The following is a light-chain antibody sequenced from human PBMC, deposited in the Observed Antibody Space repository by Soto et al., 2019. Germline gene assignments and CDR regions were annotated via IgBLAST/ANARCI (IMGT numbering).Light chain of an antibody. Sequence: DIQMTQSPSTLSASIADSVTITCRASQTISSWLAWYQQKPGKAPKLLIYDVSSLERGVSSRFSGSGSGTEFTLTISSLQPDDSATYYCQQYNPFWTFGQGTKVEIK. CDR1: QTISSW. CDR3: QQYNPFWT. CDR2: DVS. V-gene: IGKV1-5*01. J-gene: IGKJ1*01.